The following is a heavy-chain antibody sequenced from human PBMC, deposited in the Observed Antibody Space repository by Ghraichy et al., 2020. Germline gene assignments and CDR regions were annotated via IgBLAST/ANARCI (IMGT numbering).Heavy chain of an antibody. CDR2: IFSNGNI. V-gene: IGHV3-53*04. D-gene: IGHD3-22*01. Sequence: ETLSLTCAGSGFTVSSYYMTWVRQAPGKGLEWVSSIFSNGNIQYADSVQGRFTISIHNSRNTFYLQMDSLSADDTAVYYCARGPPCYYETSGYSVYYLDYWGQGTLVTVSS. CDR3: ARGPPCYYETSGYSVYYLDY. J-gene: IGHJ4*02. CDR1: GFTVSSYY.